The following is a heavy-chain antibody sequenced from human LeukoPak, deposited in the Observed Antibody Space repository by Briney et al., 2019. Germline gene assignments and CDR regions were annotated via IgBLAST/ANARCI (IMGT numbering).Heavy chain of an antibody. D-gene: IGHD3-3*01. Sequence: GGSLRLSCAASGFTFSNAWMSWVRQAPGKGLEWVGRIKSKTDGGTTDYAAPVKGRFTISRDDSKNTLCLQMNSLKTEDTAVYYCTTGSFSIFGVVMTYWGQGTLVTVSS. CDR1: GFTFSNAW. CDR3: TTGSFSIFGVVMTY. V-gene: IGHV3-15*01. J-gene: IGHJ4*02. CDR2: IKSKTDGGTT.